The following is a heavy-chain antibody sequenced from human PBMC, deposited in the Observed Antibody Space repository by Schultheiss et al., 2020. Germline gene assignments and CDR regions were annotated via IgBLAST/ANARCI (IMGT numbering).Heavy chain of an antibody. CDR3: ARDKYYYDSSGNY. CDR1: GFTVSSNY. J-gene: IGHJ4*02. V-gene: IGHV3-23*01. Sequence: GGSLRLSCAASGFTVSSNYMSWVRQAPGKGLEWVSAIRGSGGSTYYADSVKGRFTISRDNAKNSLYLQMNSLRAEDTAVYYCARDKYYYDSSGNYWGQGTLVTVSS. D-gene: IGHD3-22*01. CDR2: IRGSGGST.